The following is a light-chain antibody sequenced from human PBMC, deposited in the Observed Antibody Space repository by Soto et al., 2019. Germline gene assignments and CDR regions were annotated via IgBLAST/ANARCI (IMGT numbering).Light chain of an antibody. CDR2: DST. J-gene: IGLJ3*02. CDR1: TSNIGAGYD. Sequence: QPVLTQPPSVSGAPGQRVTISCTGSTSNIGAGYDVHWHQQVPGTAPRLLIYDSTNRPSGVPDRFSASKSGASASLVITGLQAADEADYYCQSYDSTLSGAVFGGGTKLTVL. CDR3: QSYDSTLSGAV. V-gene: IGLV1-40*01.